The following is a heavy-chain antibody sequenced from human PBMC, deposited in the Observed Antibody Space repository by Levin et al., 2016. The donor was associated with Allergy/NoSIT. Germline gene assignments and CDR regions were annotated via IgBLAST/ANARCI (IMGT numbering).Heavy chain of an antibody. D-gene: IGHD3-10*01. CDR2: INHSGST. V-gene: IGHV4-34*01. Sequence: SETLSLTCAVYGGSFSGYYWSWIRQPPGKGLEWIGEINHSGSTNYNPSLKSRVTISVDTSKNQFSLKLSSVTAADTAVYYCARMRGRMVRGVKTQNFDYWGQGTLVTISS. CDR3: ARMRGRMVRGVKTQNFDY. CDR1: GGSFSGYY. J-gene: IGHJ4*02.